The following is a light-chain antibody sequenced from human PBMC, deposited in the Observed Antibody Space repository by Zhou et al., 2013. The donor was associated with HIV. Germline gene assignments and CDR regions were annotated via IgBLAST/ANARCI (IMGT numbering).Light chain of an antibody. V-gene: IGKV1-39*01. CDR2: AAS. J-gene: IGKJ2*01. CDR3: QQSYSNSPYT. Sequence: DIQMTQSPSSLSASVGDRVTITCRASQSIISYLNWYQQKPGKAPKLLIYAASSLQSGVPSRFSGSVSGTDFTLTISSLQPEDFATYYCQQSYSNSPYTFGQGTKLEIK. CDR1: QSIISY.